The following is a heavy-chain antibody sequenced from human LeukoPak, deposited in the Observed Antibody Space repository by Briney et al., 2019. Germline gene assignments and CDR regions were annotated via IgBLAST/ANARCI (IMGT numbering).Heavy chain of an antibody. D-gene: IGHD2-2*02. Sequence: GGSLRLSCAASGFTFSGYAMSWVRQAPGKGLEWFSAISGSGGSTYYADSVKGRFTISRDNSKNTLYLQMNSLRAEDTAVYYCASVRYCSSTSCYTGAFDIWGQGTMVTVSS. CDR3: ASVRYCSSTSCYTGAFDI. CDR1: GFTFSGYA. J-gene: IGHJ3*02. CDR2: ISGSGGST. V-gene: IGHV3-23*01.